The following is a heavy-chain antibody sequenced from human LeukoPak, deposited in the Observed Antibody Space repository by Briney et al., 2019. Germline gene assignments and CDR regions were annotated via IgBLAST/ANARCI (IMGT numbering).Heavy chain of an antibody. CDR1: GFTFSSYA. V-gene: IGHV3-30-3*01. Sequence: GGSLRLSCAASGFTFSSYAMHWVRQAPGKGLEWVAVISYEGSNKYYADSVKGRFTISIDNSKNTLYLQMNSLRAEDTAVYYCARDGYSSSYYYYYYYMDVWGKGTTVTVSS. CDR3: ARDGYSSSYYYYYYYMDV. CDR2: ISYEGSNK. J-gene: IGHJ6*03. D-gene: IGHD6-6*01.